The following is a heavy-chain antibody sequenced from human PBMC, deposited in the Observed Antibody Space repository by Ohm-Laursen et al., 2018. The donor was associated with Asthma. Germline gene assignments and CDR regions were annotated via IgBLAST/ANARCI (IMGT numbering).Heavy chain of an antibody. D-gene: IGHD1-26*01. Sequence: SLRLSCLASGFTFSAHYMDWVRQAPGKGLEWVGRIRSKAQSYTTEYAASVKGRFTISRDDSKNSLYLQMNSLQTEDTALYYCARDLLNWDAAFDVWGQGTMVTVSS. CDR2: IRSKAQSYTT. CDR3: ARDLLNWDAAFDV. V-gene: IGHV3-72*01. J-gene: IGHJ3*01. CDR1: GFTFSAHY.